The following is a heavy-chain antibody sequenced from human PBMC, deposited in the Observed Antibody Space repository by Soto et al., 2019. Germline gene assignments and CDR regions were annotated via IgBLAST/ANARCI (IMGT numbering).Heavy chain of an antibody. CDR3: ARRTMGNYYYMDV. J-gene: IGHJ6*03. V-gene: IGHV3-11*01. Sequence: QVQLVESGGGLVKPGGSLRLSCVASGFTLSDYYMSWIRQAPGKGLEWVSYISSSGTIDNYADSVKGRFTISRDNAKNSLFLQMNGLRAEDTAVYSCARRTMGNYYYMDVWGKGTTVTVSS. D-gene: IGHD3-10*01. CDR1: GFTLSDYY. CDR2: ISSSGTID.